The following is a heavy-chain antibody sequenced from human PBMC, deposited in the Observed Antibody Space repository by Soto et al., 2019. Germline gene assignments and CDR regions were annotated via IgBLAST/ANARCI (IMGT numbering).Heavy chain of an antibody. CDR1: GGAFNSHA. CDR3: ATQRRYGSGSYYWFDS. J-gene: IGHJ5*01. CDR2: VIPISATR. D-gene: IGHD3-10*01. V-gene: IGHV1-69*12. Sequence: QVQLVQSGAEVKKTGSSVKVSCKASGGAFNSHAFSWVRQAPGQGLEWMGGVIPISATRTYAQRFQGRVTIIADEFTPTVYMELSSLTSEDTAVYYCATQRRYGSGSYYWFDSWGQGTLVTVSS.